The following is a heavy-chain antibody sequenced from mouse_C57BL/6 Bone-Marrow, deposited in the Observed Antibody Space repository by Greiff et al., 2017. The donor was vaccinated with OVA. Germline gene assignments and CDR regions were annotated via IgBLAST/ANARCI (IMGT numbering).Heavy chain of an antibody. CDR3: ARNTLRPWFAY. J-gene: IGHJ3*01. V-gene: IGHV5-6*01. Sequence: EVKLMESGGDLVKPGGSLKLSCAASGFTFSSYGMSWVRQTPDKRLEWVATISSGGSYTYYPDSVKGRFTISRDNAKNTLYLQMSSLKSEDTAMYYCARNTLRPWFAYWGQGTLVTVSA. CDR1: GFTFSSYG. CDR2: ISSGGSYT. D-gene: IGHD2-12*01.